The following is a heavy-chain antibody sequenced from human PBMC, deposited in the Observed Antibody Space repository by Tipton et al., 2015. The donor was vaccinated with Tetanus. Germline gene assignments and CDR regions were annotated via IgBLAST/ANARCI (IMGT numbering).Heavy chain of an antibody. CDR1: GYTFTHYG. J-gene: IGHJ5*02. CDR2: ISPFNENV. CDR3: ARDGGRGKHEFVDR. D-gene: IGHD3-16*01. V-gene: IGHV1-18*01. Sequence: QLVQSGAEVKKPGASVKVSCKASGYTFTHYGVNWVRQAPGQGLEWMGWISPFNENVNYAEKFQGRLTMTTDRSPATVYMDFTGLAADDTAVWDCARDGGRGKHEFVDRGGQGTLATFSS.